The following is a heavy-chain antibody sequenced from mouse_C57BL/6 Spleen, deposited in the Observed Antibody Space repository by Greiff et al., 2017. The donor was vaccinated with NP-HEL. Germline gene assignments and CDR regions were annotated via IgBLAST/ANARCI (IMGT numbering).Heavy chain of an antibody. V-gene: IGHV1-78*01. D-gene: IGHD2-3*01. CDR3: AREGIYDGYFFDV. CDR2: IYPRDGST. CDR1: GYTFTDHT. J-gene: IGHJ1*03. Sequence: VQLQQSDAELVKPGAPVKISCKVSGYTFTDHTIHWMKQRPEQGLEWIGYIYPRDGSTKYNEKFKGKATWTADKSSSTAYMQLNSLTSEDSAVYFCAREGIYDGYFFDVWGTGTTVTVSS.